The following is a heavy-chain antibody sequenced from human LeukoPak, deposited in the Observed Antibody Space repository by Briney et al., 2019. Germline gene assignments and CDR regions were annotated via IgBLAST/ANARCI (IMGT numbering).Heavy chain of an antibody. CDR1: GFTFSSYA. CDR2: IAYDGGVT. CDR3: AKDSWSANGIYDAFDI. V-gene: IGHV3-23*01. Sequence: PGGSLRLSCAASGFTFSSYAMNWVRQAPGKGLEWVAVIAYDGGVTFYRDSVKGRFTISRDNSKNTLSLQMNSLRPEDTAVYYCAKDSWSANGIYDAFDIWGQGTMVTVSS. J-gene: IGHJ3*02. D-gene: IGHD2-8*01.